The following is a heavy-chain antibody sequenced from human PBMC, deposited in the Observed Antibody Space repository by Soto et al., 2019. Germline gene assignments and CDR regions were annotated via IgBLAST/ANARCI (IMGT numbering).Heavy chain of an antibody. CDR3: ARGRRAAAAYDY. Sequence: QVQLQQWGAGLLKPSETLSLTCAVYGGSFSGYYWSWIRQPPGKGLEWIGETNHSGSTNYNPSLKSRVTISVDTSKNQFSLKLSSVTAADTAVYYCARGRRAAAAYDYWGQGTLVTVSS. D-gene: IGHD6-13*01. CDR2: TNHSGST. V-gene: IGHV4-34*01. CDR1: GGSFSGYY. J-gene: IGHJ4*02.